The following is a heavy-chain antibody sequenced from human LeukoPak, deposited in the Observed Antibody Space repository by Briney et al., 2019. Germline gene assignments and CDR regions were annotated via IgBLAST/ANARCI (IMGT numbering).Heavy chain of an antibody. J-gene: IGHJ3*01. CDR2: ISGSGGST. D-gene: IGHD4-23*01. CDR3: ARGGGGAFDF. Sequence: GGSLRLSCAASGFTFSSYGMSWVRQAPGKGLEWVSAISGSGGSTYYADSVKGRFTISRDNAKNSLYLQINTLRAEDTAIYYCARGGGGAFDFWGQGAMVTVSS. V-gene: IGHV3-23*01. CDR1: GFTFSSYG.